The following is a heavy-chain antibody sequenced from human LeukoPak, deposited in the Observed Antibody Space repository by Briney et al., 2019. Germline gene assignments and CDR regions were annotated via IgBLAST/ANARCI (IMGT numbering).Heavy chain of an antibody. V-gene: IGHV3-21*01. Sequence: PGGSLRLSCAASGFTFSSYSTNWVRQAPGKGLEWVSSISSSSSYIYYADSVKGRFTISRDNAKNSLYLQMNSLRAEDTAVYYCARAWTGDYGDYVDAFDIWGQGTMVTVSS. CDR2: ISSSSSYI. D-gene: IGHD4-17*01. CDR3: ARAWTGDYGDYVDAFDI. J-gene: IGHJ3*02. CDR1: GFTFSSYS.